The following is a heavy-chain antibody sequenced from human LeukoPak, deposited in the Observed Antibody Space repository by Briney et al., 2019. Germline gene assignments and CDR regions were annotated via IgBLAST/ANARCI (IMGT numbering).Heavy chain of an antibody. CDR2: FDPEDGET. CDR3: ATHYSGSYYAWFDY. J-gene: IGHJ4*02. Sequence: GASVKVSCKVSGYTLTELSMHWVRQAPGKGLEWMGGFDPEDGETIYAQKFQGRVTMTEDTSTDTAYMELSSLRSEDTAVYYCATHYSGSYYAWFDYWGQGTLSPSPQ. V-gene: IGHV1-24*01. CDR1: GYTLTELS. D-gene: IGHD1-26*01.